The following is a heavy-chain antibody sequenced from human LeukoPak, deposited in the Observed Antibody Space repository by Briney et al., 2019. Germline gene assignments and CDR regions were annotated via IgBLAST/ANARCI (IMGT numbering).Heavy chain of an antibody. Sequence: QAGGSLRLSCAASGFTFSSYPMHWVRQAPGKGLEWVSVIYSGGSTHYADSVKGRFTISRDNSKNTLYLQMNSLRDEDTALYYCAIMHGYYDGSGYWVQWGQGTLVTVSS. CDR1: GFTFSSYP. CDR2: IYSGGST. D-gene: IGHD3-22*01. J-gene: IGHJ4*02. V-gene: IGHV3-66*01. CDR3: AIMHGYYDGSGYWVQ.